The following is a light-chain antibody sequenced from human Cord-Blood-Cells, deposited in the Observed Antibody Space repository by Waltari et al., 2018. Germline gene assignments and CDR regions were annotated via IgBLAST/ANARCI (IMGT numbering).Light chain of an antibody. V-gene: IGKV1-27*01. CDR3: QKYNSVPFT. J-gene: IGKJ3*01. CDR1: QGIRNY. Sequence: DIQMTQSPSSLSAYVGDRVTITCRASQGIRNYLAWYQQKPGKVPKLLIYAASTLQSGVPARFSGSGSGTDFSLTISSLQPEDVATYYCQKYNSVPFTFGPGTKVDIK. CDR2: AAS.